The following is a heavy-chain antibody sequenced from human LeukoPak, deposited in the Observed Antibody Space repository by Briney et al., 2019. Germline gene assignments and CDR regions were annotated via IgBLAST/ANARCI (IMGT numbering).Heavy chain of an antibody. D-gene: IGHD1-26*01. J-gene: IGHJ4*02. Sequence: SVKVSCXASGGTFTSYAISWVRQAPGQGREWMGGIIPIFGTANYAQKFQGRVTITADESTSTAYMELSSLRSEDTAVYYCNSGSHRFDYWGQGTLVTVSS. CDR1: GGTFTSYA. V-gene: IGHV1-69*13. CDR3: NSGSHRFDY. CDR2: IIPIFGTA.